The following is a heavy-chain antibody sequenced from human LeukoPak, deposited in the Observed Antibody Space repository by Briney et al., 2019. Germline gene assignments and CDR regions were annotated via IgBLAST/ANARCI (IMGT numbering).Heavy chain of an antibody. V-gene: IGHV4-38-2*01. J-gene: IGHJ4*02. CDR3: ARLVRSGLDCDY. CDR1: GYSISSGYY. Sequence: KPSETLSPTCAVSGYSISSGYYWGWIRQPPGKGPGWIGSIYHSGSTDYNPSLKSRVTMSVDTSKNQFSLKLSSVTAADTAVYYCARLVRSGLDCDYWGQGTLVTVSS. CDR2: IYHSGST. D-gene: IGHD5-12*01.